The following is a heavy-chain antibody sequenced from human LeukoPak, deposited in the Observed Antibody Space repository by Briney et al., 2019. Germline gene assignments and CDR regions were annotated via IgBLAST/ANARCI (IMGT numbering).Heavy chain of an antibody. J-gene: IGHJ4*02. CDR2: ISSSGSTI. Sequence: PGGSLRLSCAASGFTFSSYEMNWVRQAPGKGLEWVSYISSSGSTIYYADSVKGRFTISRDNAKNSLYLQMNSLRAEDTPVYYCARDTYDYDILTGYGLDYWGQGTLVTVSS. CDR1: GFTFSSYE. V-gene: IGHV3-48*03. D-gene: IGHD3-9*01. CDR3: ARDTYDYDILTGYGLDY.